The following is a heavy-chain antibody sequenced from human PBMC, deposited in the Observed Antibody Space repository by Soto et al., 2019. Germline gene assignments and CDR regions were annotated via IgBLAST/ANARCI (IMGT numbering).Heavy chain of an antibody. CDR2: IYHSGST. V-gene: IGHV4-4*02. J-gene: IGHJ6*01. Sequence: PSEALALTSTFSGVSIISRHLLSCVRPPPEPGLEWIGEIYHSGSTNYNPSLKSRVTISVDKSKNQFSLKLSSVTAADTAGYYCARDRGTAGESYYDYGMDGWGQGTTVTVSS. CDR1: GVSIISRHL. CDR3: ARDRGTAGESYYDYGMDG. D-gene: IGHD6-13*01.